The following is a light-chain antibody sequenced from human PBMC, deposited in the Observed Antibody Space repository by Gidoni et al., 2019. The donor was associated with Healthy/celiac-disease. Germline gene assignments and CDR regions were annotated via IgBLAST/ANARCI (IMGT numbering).Light chain of an antibody. V-gene: IGKV1-39*01. Sequence: DIQMTQSPSSLSASVGDRVTITCRASQSISSYLNWYQQKPGKAPKLLIYAASSLQSGVPSRFSGSGSGTDFTLTISSLQPEDFATYYCQQSYSTPQLTFGGETKVEIK. CDR2: AAS. CDR1: QSISSY. J-gene: IGKJ4*01. CDR3: QQSYSTPQLT.